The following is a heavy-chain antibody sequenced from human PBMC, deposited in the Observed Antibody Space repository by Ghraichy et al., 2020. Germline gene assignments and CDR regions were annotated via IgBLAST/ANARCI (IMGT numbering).Heavy chain of an antibody. CDR3: ARLNARYYDILTGYSRTYYFDH. CDR2: VNPDRST. CDR1: IGSLSGYC. D-gene: IGHD3-9*01. V-gene: IGHV4-34*01. Sequence: SETLSLTCGDSIGSLSGYCSWIRQPPGRGLEWIGEVNPDRSTSYNPSLRSRVTMSVDTSKRQFSLKLSSVTAADTAAYYCARLNARYYDILTGYSRTYYFDHWGQGALVTVSS. J-gene: IGHJ4*02.